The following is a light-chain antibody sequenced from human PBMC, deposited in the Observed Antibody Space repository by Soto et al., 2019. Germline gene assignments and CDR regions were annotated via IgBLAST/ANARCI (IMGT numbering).Light chain of an antibody. V-gene: IGKV1-39*01. CDR1: QSIGAQ. CDR3: QQSYTSSWT. CDR2: SAS. J-gene: IGKJ1*01. Sequence: DIQMSHPQASRSASVGDRVSITCRASQSIGAQLSCDHQKPRKPPKILIYSASSLQTWVPPRFTGSGSGTAFTLPIISLQPEEFATYYCQQSYTSSWTFGQGTKAAI.